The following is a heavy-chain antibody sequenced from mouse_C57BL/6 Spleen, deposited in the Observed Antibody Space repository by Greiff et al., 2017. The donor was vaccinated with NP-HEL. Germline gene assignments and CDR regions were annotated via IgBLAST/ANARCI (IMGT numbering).Heavy chain of an antibody. CDR3: DRTARIKY. CDR1: GYSITSGYG. Sequence: EVKLQESGPGLVKPSQSLSLTCTVTGYSITSGYGWNWIRQFAGNKLEWMGYISYSGSTNYNPSLKSRISITRDTSKNQFFLQLNSVTTEDTATYYCDRTARIKYWGQGTTLTVSS. J-gene: IGHJ2*01. CDR2: ISYSGST. D-gene: IGHD1-2*01. V-gene: IGHV3-2*02.